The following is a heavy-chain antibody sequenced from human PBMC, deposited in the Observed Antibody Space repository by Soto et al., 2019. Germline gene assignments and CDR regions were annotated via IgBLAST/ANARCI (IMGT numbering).Heavy chain of an antibody. Sequence: GGSLRLSCAASGFTFSSYGMHWVRQAPGKGLEWVAVIWYDGSNKYYADSVKGRFTISRDNSKNTLYLQMNSLRAEDTAVYYCARPKDRYYDFWSGTYGMDVWGQGTTVTVSS. J-gene: IGHJ6*02. V-gene: IGHV3-33*01. CDR1: GFTFSSYG. CDR3: ARPKDRYYDFWSGTYGMDV. CDR2: IWYDGSNK. D-gene: IGHD3-3*01.